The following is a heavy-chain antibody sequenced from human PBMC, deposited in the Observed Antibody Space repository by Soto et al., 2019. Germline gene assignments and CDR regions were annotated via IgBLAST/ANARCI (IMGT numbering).Heavy chain of an antibody. J-gene: IGHJ6*02. D-gene: IGHD1-26*01. Sequence: QVQLVQSGAEVKEPGSSVRVSCKASGGTFDNFIMNWVRQTPGQGLEWMGGIVPMLGTPTYAEKFKGRVTISATRSTRRLYMEVTGLRSEDTAIYYCAENVSYSSSLSQYSGMDVWGQGTTVNVSS. V-gene: IGHV1-69*06. CDR3: AENVSYSSSLSQYSGMDV. CDR2: IVPMLGTP. CDR1: GGTFDNFI.